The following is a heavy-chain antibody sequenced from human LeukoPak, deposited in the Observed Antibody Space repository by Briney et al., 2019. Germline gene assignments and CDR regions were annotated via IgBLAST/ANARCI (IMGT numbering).Heavy chain of an antibody. J-gene: IGHJ3*02. CDR2: ISYDGSNK. CDR3: AIQYGDYSDAFDI. CDR1: GFTFSSYA. Sequence: PGRSLRHSCAASGFTFSSYAMHRVRQAPRKGLEWVAVISYDGSNKYYADSVKGRFTISGDNSKNALYLQMNSLRAEDTAVYYCAIQYGDYSDAFDIWGQGTMVTVSS. V-gene: IGHV3-30-3*01. D-gene: IGHD4-17*01.